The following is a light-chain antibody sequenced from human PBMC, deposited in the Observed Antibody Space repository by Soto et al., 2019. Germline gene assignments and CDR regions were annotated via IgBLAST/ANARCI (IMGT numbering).Light chain of an antibody. CDR1: SSDVGGYNY. V-gene: IGLV2-14*01. CDR2: EVS. J-gene: IGLJ2*01. Sequence: QSALTQPASVSGSPGQSITISCTGTSSDVGGYNYVSWYQQHPGKAPKLMIYEVSHRPSGVSNRFSGAKSGNTASLTISGLQAEDEADYYCSSYMSSGTRGLFGGGTKLTVL. CDR3: SSYMSSGTRGL.